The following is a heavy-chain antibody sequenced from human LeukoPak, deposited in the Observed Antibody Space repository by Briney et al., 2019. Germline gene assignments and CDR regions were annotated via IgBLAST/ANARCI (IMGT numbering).Heavy chain of an antibody. J-gene: IGHJ4*02. CDR3: ARLYSGYDLQSFSYFDY. CDR1: GFTLSSYG. D-gene: IGHD5-12*01. CDR2: IWYDGSNK. Sequence: GRSLRLSCAASGFTLSSYGMHRVRQAPGKGLEWVAVIWYDGSNKYYADSVKGRFTISRDNSKNTLYLQMNSLRAEDTAVYYCARLYSGYDLQSFSYFDYWGQGTLVTVSS. V-gene: IGHV3-33*01.